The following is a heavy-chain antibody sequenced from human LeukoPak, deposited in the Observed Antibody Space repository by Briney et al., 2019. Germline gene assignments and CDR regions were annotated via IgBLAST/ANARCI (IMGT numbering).Heavy chain of an antibody. CDR3: ARHSIVVVPAATNWFDP. CDR2: MYYSGST. V-gene: IGHV4-59*08. CDR1: GGSISSYY. J-gene: IGHJ5*02. Sequence: SETLSLTCTVSGGSISSYYWSWIRQPPGKGLEWMGYMYYSGSTNYNPSLKSRVTISVDTSKNQFSLKLSSVTAADTAVYYCARHSIVVVPAATNWFDPWGQGTLVTVSS. D-gene: IGHD2-2*01.